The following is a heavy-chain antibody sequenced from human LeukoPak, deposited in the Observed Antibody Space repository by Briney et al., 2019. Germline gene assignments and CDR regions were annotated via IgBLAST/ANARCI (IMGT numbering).Heavy chain of an antibody. CDR3: VRGWWGTDYGWTNWFVP. CDR1: GYTFTSYY. V-gene: IGHV1-46*01. D-gene: IGHD4-17*01. J-gene: IGHJ5*02. CDR2: INPSDGST. Sequence: GVSVKVPCMASGYTFTSYYMNWVRQAPGQGLEWMGKINPSDGSTDFAQNFQGRVTMTRDTSTSTVYMELSSLRSEDTAVYYCVRGWWGTDYGWTNWFVPWIQATLVTVSS.